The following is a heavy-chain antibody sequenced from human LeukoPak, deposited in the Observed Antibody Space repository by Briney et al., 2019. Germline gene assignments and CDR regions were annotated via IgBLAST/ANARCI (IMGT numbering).Heavy chain of an antibody. Sequence: PGGALRLSCAASGFTFSSYAMHWVRQAPGKGLEWVAVISYDGSNKYYADSVKGRFTISRGNSKNTLYLQMNSLRAEDTAVYYCARPQSSSGYYWPFDDWGQGTLVTVSS. CDR1: GFTFSSYA. CDR2: ISYDGSNK. V-gene: IGHV3-30-3*01. CDR3: ARPQSSSGYYWPFDD. J-gene: IGHJ4*02. D-gene: IGHD3-22*01.